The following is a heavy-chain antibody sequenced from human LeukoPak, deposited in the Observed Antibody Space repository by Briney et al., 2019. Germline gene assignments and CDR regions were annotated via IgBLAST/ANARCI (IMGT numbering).Heavy chain of an antibody. V-gene: IGHV3-49*04. D-gene: IGHD3-22*01. CDR2: IRSKAYGGTT. Sequence: QTGGSLRLSCAASGFTFSSYAMSWVRQAPGKGLEWVGFIRSKAYGGTTEYAASVKGRFTISRDDSKSIAYLQMNSLKTEDTAVYYCTRVEGYYDGSTFDYWGQGTLVTVSS. CDR1: GFTFSSYA. J-gene: IGHJ4*02. CDR3: TRVEGYYDGSTFDY.